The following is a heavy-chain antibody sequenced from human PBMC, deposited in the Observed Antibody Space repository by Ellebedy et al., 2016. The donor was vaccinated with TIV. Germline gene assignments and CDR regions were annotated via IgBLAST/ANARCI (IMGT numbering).Heavy chain of an antibody. Sequence: SLKISCAASGFTFDDYAIHWVRQAPGKGLEWVSGITWNSDSRGYADSVRGRFTISRDNAKNSLYLQMNSLKAEDTAMYYCSRLPRERKGRPAEGFDIWGQGTMVTVSS. V-gene: IGHV3-9*01. CDR3: SRLPRERKGRPAEGFDI. CDR2: ITWNSDSR. CDR1: GFTFDDYA. D-gene: IGHD2-15*01. J-gene: IGHJ3*02.